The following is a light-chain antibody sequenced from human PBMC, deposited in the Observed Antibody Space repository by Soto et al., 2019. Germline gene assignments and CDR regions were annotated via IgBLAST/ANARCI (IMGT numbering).Light chain of an antibody. CDR1: QSVSSSY. CDR2: GAS. V-gene: IGKV3-20*01. J-gene: IGKJ3*01. Sequence: EIVLTQSPGTLSLSPGERATLSCRASQSVSSSYLAGYQQKPGQAPRLLIYGASSRATGIPDRLSGGVSGTDFTLTISRLEPEDFAVYYCQQYGRSPLFTFGPGTRVDIK. CDR3: QQYGRSPLFT.